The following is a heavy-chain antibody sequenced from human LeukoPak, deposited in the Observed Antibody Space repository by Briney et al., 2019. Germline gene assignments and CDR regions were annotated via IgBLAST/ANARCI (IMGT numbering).Heavy chain of an antibody. D-gene: IGHD1-14*01. Sequence: PSETLSLTCAVSGGSISSSNWWSWVRQPPGKGLEWIGYIYYSGSTNYNPSLKSRVTISVDTSKNQFSLKLSSVTAADTAVYYCARVREPDYFDYWGQGTLVTVSS. V-gene: IGHV4-4*02. CDR2: IYYSGST. CDR1: GGSISSSNW. J-gene: IGHJ4*02. CDR3: ARVREPDYFDY.